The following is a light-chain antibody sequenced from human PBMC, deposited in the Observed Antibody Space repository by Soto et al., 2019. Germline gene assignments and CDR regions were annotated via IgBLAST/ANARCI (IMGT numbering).Light chain of an antibody. CDR2: DAS. J-gene: IGKJ1*01. Sequence: AIRMTQSPSSLSASTGDRVTITCRASQGISSYLAWYQQKPGKAPKLLIYDASSLESGVPSRFSGSGSGTEFTITISSLQPDDFATYYCQQYNSWWTFGQGTKVDIK. CDR1: QGISSY. V-gene: IGKV1-8*01. CDR3: QQYNSWWT.